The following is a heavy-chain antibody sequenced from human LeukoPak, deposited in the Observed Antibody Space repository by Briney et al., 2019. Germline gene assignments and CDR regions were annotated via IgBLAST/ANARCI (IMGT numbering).Heavy chain of an antibody. V-gene: IGHV4-4*07. J-gene: IGHJ4*02. D-gene: IGHD3-10*01. CDR2: IYGSRST. CDR1: GDSISSLF. CDR3: ARDSGSYNSYFDY. Sequence: PSETLSLTCTVSGDSISSLFLSWIRQPAGKGLEWIGRIYGSRSTTYNPSLKSRATMSVDTSKNQFSLKLTSVTAADTAVYYCARDSGSYNSYFDYWGQGTLVTVSS.